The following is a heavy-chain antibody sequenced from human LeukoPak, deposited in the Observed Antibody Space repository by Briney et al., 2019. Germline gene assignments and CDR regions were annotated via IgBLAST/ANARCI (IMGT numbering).Heavy chain of an antibody. Sequence: PSETLSLTCAVYGGSFSSYHWSWIWKPPAQGMEWIGYIYYTGNTNYHPSLTRRVTISVDTSKNQFSLTLSSVTAADTAIYYCARLGGATSPFGYWGQGTLVTVSS. J-gene: IGHJ4*02. V-gene: IGHV4-59*08. CDR2: IYYTGNT. D-gene: IGHD1-26*01. CDR3: ARLGGATSPFGY. CDR1: GGSFSSYH.